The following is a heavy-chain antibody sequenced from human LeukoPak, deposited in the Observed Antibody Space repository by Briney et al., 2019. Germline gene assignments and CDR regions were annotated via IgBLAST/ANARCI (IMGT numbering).Heavy chain of an antibody. CDR3: ARDLSGDGYNKFDY. D-gene: IGHD5-24*01. J-gene: IGHJ4*02. CDR1: GFTFSNYI. CDR2: ISTGGRHI. Sequence: GGSLRLSCAASGFTFSNYIMNWVRQAPGKGLELVSSISTGGRHIYYAASVKGRFTISRDDAKNSLYLQMNSLRAEDTAVYYCARDLSGDGYNKFDYWGQGTLVTVSP. V-gene: IGHV3-21*01.